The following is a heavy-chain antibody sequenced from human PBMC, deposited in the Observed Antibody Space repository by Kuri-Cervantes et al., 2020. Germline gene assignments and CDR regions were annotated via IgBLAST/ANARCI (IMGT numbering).Heavy chain of an antibody. V-gene: IGHV3-33*01. CDR1: GFTFSSYG. Sequence: GGSLRLSCAASGFTFSSYGMHWVRQAPGKGLEWVAVIWYDGSNKYYADSVKGRFTISRDNSKNTLYLQMNSLRAEDTAVYYCARDYHGSGIFDYWGQGTLVTVSS. CDR2: IWYDGSNK. D-gene: IGHD3-10*01. CDR3: ARDYHGSGIFDY. J-gene: IGHJ4*02.